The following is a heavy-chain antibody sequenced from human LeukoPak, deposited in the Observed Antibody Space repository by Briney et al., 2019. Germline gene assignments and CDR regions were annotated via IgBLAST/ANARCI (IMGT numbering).Heavy chain of an antibody. Sequence: PGGSLRLSCAASGFTVSSNYMSWVRQAPGKGLEWVSLIYSGGSTYYADSVKGRFTISRDNSKNTLYLQMNSLRAEDTAVYYCARDPRGYYDPDGNENAAWGQGTLVTVSS. J-gene: IGHJ5*02. D-gene: IGHD3-22*01. CDR1: GFTVSSNY. V-gene: IGHV3-66*01. CDR3: ARDPRGYYDPDGNENAA. CDR2: IYSGGST.